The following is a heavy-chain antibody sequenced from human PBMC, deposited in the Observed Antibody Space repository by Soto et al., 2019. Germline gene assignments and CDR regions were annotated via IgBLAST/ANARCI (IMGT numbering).Heavy chain of an antibody. CDR2: INHSGST. CDR3: ARAAKFDY. Sequence: QVQLQQWGAGLLKPSETLSLTCGVYGGSFSGYYWSWIRQPPGKGLEWIGEINHSGSTNYNPSLKSRVTISVDTSKNQFSLKLSSVTAADTAVYYCARAAKFDYWGQGTLVTVSS. CDR1: GGSFSGYY. V-gene: IGHV4-34*01. J-gene: IGHJ4*02. D-gene: IGHD2-15*01.